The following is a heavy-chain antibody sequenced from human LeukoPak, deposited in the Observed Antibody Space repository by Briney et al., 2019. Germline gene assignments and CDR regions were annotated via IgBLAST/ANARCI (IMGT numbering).Heavy chain of an antibody. V-gene: IGHV4-38-2*02. D-gene: IGHD2-8*02. CDR3: ASAHYEATGLGYYFKF. J-gene: IGHJ4*02. CDR2: VYHTGTT. CDR1: GYSISSGYY. Sequence: SETLSLTCNVSGYSISSGYYWGWIRQSPGKGLEWIGTVYHTGTTYYSPSLKSRLAISLGTSTNRFSLKLTSVTATDTAVYYCASAHYEATGLGYYFKFWGQGTLVSVSS.